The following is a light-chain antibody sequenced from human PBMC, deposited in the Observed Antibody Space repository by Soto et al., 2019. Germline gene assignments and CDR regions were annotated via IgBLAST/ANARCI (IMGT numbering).Light chain of an antibody. Sequence: DIQMTQSPSSLSASVGDRVTITCQASQDISNYLNGYQQKPGKAPKLLIYDASNLETGVPSRFSGSGSGTDFTFTISSLQPEDIATYYCQQYDNLLGTFGGGTKVEIK. CDR2: DAS. J-gene: IGKJ4*01. CDR1: QDISNY. CDR3: QQYDNLLGT. V-gene: IGKV1-33*01.